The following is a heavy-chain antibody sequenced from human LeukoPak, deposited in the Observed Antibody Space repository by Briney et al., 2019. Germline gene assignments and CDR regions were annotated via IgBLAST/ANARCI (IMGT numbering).Heavy chain of an antibody. Sequence: ASETLSLTCTVSGGAVSSEYWGWIRQPPGKGLEWIGYVHYSGSTSYNPSLKSRVTISIGTSKTQFSLKVSFVTATDTAVYYCARASGFSIDNWGQGTLVTVSS. CDR1: GGAVSSEY. J-gene: IGHJ4*02. V-gene: IGHV4-59*02. D-gene: IGHD1-26*01. CDR3: ARASGFSIDN. CDR2: VHYSGST.